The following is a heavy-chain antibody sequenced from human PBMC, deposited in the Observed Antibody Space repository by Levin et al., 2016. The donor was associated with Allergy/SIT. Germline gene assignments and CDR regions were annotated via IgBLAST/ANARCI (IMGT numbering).Heavy chain of an antibody. V-gene: IGHV3-30-3*01. D-gene: IGHD7-27*01. CDR2: ISYDGSNK. CDR3: ARWAGEDDAFDI. CDR1: GFTFSSYA. Sequence: GGSLRLSCAASGFTFSSYAMHWVRQAPGKGLEWVAVISYDGSNKYYADSVKGRFTISRDNSKNTLYLQMNSLRAEDTAVYYCARWAGEDDAFDIWGQGTMVTVSS. J-gene: IGHJ3*02.